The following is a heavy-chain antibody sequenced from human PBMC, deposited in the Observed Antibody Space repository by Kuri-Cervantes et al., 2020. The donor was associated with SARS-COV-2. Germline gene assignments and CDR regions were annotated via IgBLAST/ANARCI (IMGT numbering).Heavy chain of an antibody. CDR3: VREYWGPGYYYMDV. CDR2: IYYTGST. D-gene: IGHD7-27*01. Sequence: LRLSCIVSGGSINDGDYYWTWIRQPPGKALEWIGFIYYTGSTFYTPSLESRVTISLDTSGNHFSLKLRSVTAADTAVYYCVREYWGPGYYYMDVWGKGTTVTVSS. V-gene: IGHV4-30-4*08. CDR1: GGSINDGDYY. J-gene: IGHJ6*03.